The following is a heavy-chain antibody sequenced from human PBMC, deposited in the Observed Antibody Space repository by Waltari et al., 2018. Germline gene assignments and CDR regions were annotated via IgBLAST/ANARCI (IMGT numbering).Heavy chain of an antibody. D-gene: IGHD6-6*01. CDR3: ARGRVSSTVWFDP. CDR1: GGSFSGYY. V-gene: IGHV4-34*01. J-gene: IGHJ5*02. Sequence: QVQLQQWGAGLLKPSATLSLTCAVHGGSFSGYYWRWLRQPPGKGLEWIGEINHSGSTNYNPSLKSRVTISVDTSKNQFSLKLSSVTAADTAVYYCARGRVSSTVWFDPWGQGTLVTVSS. CDR2: INHSGST.